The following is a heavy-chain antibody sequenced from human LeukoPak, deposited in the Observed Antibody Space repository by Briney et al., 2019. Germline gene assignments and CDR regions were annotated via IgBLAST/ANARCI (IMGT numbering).Heavy chain of an antibody. CDR2: MNPKTGNT. Sequence: ASVSVSCKASGYIFDRYDINWVRQATGKGLEWMGWMNPKTGNTGYVQRFQGRVNMTSDTPMTTAYMELNSLNFEDTAVYYCVRARYSSAWFDSWGHGNLVIVSS. V-gene: IGHV1-8*01. J-gene: IGHJ5*01. CDR1: GYIFDRYD. CDR3: VRARYSSAWFDS. D-gene: IGHD6-25*01.